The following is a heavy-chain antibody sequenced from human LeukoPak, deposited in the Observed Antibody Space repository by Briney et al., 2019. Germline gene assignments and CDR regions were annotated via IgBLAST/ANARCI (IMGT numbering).Heavy chain of an antibody. CDR1: GGSISSYY. CDR3: ARDRRDYYDSSGYYDNVDAFDI. CDR2: IYTSGST. D-gene: IGHD3-22*01. J-gene: IGHJ3*02. V-gene: IGHV4-4*07. Sequence: PSETLSLTCTVSGGSISSYYWSWIRQPAGKGLEWIGRIYTSGSTNYNPSLKSRVTMPVDTSKNQLSLKLSSVTAADTAVYYCARDRRDYYDSSGYYDNVDAFDIWGQGTMVTVSS.